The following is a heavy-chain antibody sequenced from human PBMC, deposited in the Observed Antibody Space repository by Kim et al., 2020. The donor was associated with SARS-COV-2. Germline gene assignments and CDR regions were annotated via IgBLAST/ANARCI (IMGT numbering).Heavy chain of an antibody. Sequence: GGSLRLSCAASGFTFSSYAMSWVRQAPGKGLEWVSVISDSCGGTYYADSVKGRFTISRDNSKNTVYLQMNSLRAEDTAVYYCAKGITCSCYSASEYWGQGTLVTFSS. J-gene: IGHJ4*02. V-gene: IGHV3-23*01. CDR2: ISDSCGGT. CDR3: AKGITCSCYSASEY. CDR1: GFTFSSYA. D-gene: IGHD2-2*01.